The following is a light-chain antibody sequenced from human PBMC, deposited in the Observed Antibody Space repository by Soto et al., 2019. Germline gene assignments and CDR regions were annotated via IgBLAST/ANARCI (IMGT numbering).Light chain of an antibody. V-gene: IGKV3-20*01. CDR1: QSVTSNY. CDR2: SAS. J-gene: IGKJ2*03. CDR3: LQYGYGRDS. Sequence: EIVLTQSPGTLSLSPGEGATLSCRASQSVTSNYLAWYQHKPGQAPRLLIYSASSRAAGIPVRLSGSGTGTDFTLTISRLEPEDFAGYYCLQYGYGRDSFGQGPKLEIK.